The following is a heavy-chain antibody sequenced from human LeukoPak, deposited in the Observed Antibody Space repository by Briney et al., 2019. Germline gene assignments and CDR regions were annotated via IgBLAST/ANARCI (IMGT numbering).Heavy chain of an antibody. J-gene: IGHJ4*02. V-gene: IGHV3-66*01. CDR1: GVTVSSNH. CDR3: TSTSRSSGDPNVG. CDR2: IYSGDST. Sequence: PGGSLRLSCAASGVTVSSNHWSWVRQAPGKGLEWISVIYSGDSTYYVDSVKGRFTISRDNYKNTVFLQMNSLRPEDTAVYYCTSTSRSSGDPNVGWGQGTLVTVSS. D-gene: IGHD3-10*01.